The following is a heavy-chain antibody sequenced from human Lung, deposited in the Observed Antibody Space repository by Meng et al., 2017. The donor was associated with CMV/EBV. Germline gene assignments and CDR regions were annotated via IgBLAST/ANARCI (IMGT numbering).Heavy chain of an antibody. V-gene: IGHV6-1*01. CDR1: GDIVSSNSAA. CDR3: ARGINGGCGD. J-gene: IGHJ4*02. CDR2: TYYRSKWYH. D-gene: IGHD4-23*01. Sequence: VHLRQSGPRLAKPSPTPSLTCAISGDIVSSNSAAWHWIRQSPSRGLEWLGRTYYRSKWYHEYAVSVKSRITISPDTPKNQFSLQLNSMTPEDTAVYYCARGINGGCGDWGQGTLVTVSS.